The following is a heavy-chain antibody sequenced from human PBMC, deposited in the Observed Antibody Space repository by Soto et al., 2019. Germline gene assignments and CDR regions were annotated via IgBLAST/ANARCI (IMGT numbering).Heavy chain of an antibody. V-gene: IGHV3-15*07. CDR2: IKSKTDGGTT. CDR3: TTDPVIMIVVVSSLG. Sequence: GSLRLSCAASGFTFSSYTMHWVRQAPGKGLEWVGRIKSKTDGGTTDYAAPVKGRFTISRDDSKNTLYLQMNSLKTEYTAVYYFTTDPVIMIVVVSSLGWCKATLVTVSS. J-gene: IGHJ4*02. CDR1: GFTFSSYT. D-gene: IGHD3-22*01.